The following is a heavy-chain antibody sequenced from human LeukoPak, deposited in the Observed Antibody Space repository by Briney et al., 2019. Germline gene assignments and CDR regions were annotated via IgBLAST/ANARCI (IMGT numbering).Heavy chain of an antibody. CDR3: AIAYDFWSGYYPY. CDR2: IYCSGST. J-gene: IGHJ4*02. Sequence: PSETLSLTCTVSGGSISSYYWSWIRQPPGKGLEWIGYIYCSGSTNYNPSLKSRVTISVDTSKNQFSLKLSSVTAADTAVYYCAIAYDFWSGYYPYWGQGTLVTVSS. CDR1: GGSISSYY. D-gene: IGHD3-3*01. V-gene: IGHV4-59*01.